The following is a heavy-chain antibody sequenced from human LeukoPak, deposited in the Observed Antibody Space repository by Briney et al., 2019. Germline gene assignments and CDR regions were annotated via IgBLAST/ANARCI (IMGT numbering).Heavy chain of an antibody. J-gene: IGHJ4*02. CDR3: AREARFALPVVGSGDY. CDR1: GGSISSSDYY. CDR2: MFYNGAT. V-gene: IGHV4-39*07. D-gene: IGHD6-19*01. Sequence: SETLSLTCSVSGGSISSSDYYWSWIRQPPGKGLEWIGTMFYNGATKSNPSLSSRVTMSIDTSKNQFSLKLRSVTAADTAVHYCAREARFALPVVGSGDYWGQGTLVTVSS.